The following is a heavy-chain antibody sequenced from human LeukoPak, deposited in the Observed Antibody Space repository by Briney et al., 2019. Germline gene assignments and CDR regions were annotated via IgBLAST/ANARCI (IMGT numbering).Heavy chain of an antibody. CDR1: GYTFTSYG. CDR2: ISAYNGNT. Sequence: GASVKVSCKASGYTFTSYGISWVRQAPGQGLEWMGWISAYNGNTNYAQKLQGRVTMTTDTSTRTAYMELRSLRSDDTAVYYCARGGRAFYSSSWYSDNWFDPWGQGTLVTVSS. V-gene: IGHV1-18*01. J-gene: IGHJ5*02. CDR3: ARGGRAFYSSSWYSDNWFDP. D-gene: IGHD6-13*01.